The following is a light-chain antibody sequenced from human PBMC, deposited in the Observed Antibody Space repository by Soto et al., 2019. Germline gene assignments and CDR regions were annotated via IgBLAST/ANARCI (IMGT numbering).Light chain of an antibody. CDR1: QSVASY. CDR3: QQRSNWIT. Sequence: EIVLTQSPATLSLSPGERATLSCRASQSVASYLAWYQQKPGQAPRLLIYDASNRATGTPVRFSGSGSGTDFTLTISSLEPEDFAVYYCQQRSNWITFGQGTRLEIK. CDR2: DAS. V-gene: IGKV3-11*01. J-gene: IGKJ5*01.